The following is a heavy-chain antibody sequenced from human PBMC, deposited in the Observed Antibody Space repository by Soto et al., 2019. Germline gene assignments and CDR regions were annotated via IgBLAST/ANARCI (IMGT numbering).Heavy chain of an antibody. D-gene: IGHD3-3*01. CDR3: ARHTRRIRHNFRIDY. CDR2: ISYGGTP. V-gene: IGHV4-39*01. Sequence: QVQLQESGPGLVKPSETLSLTCTVSGASIRTSDYYWGWIRQPPGKGLEWIGSISYGGTPSYNPPLRSRVTTSVATSKNQFSLRLSSVTAADTAVYYCARHTRRIRHNFRIDYWGQGTLVTVSS. J-gene: IGHJ4*02. CDR1: GASIRTSDYY.